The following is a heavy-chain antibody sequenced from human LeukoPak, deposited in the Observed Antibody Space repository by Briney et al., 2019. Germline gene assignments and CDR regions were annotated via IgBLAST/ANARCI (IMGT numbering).Heavy chain of an antibody. Sequence: GGSLRLSCTAPGFTFSSYAIHWIRQAPGKGLEWVALVWHDGSNRYYADSVKGRFTISRDNSKSTVYLQMNSLRAEDTAVYYCARELFGSGSCPDYWGQGTPVTVSS. CDR2: VWHDGSNR. CDR1: GFTFSSYA. CDR3: ARELFGSGSCPDY. V-gene: IGHV3-33*01. J-gene: IGHJ4*02. D-gene: IGHD3-10*01.